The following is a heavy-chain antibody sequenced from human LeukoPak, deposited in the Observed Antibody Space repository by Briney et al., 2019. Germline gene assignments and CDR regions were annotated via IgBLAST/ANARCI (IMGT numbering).Heavy chain of an antibody. J-gene: IGHJ4*02. CDR3: ARDRSESYYYDSSGYFD. Sequence: ASVKVSCKASGYTFTGYYMHWVRQAPGQGLEWMGRINPNSGGTNYAQKFQGRVTMTRDTSISTAYMELSRLRSDDTAVYYCARDRSESYYYDSSGYFDWGQGTLVTVSS. CDR2: INPNSGGT. D-gene: IGHD3-22*01. CDR1: GYTFTGYY. V-gene: IGHV1-2*06.